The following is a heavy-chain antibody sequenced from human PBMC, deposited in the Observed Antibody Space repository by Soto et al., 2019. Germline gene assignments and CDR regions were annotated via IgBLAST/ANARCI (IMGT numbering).Heavy chain of an antibody. CDR2: IYHSGST. CDR1: GGSISSSNW. CDR3: ARKGGLITMVRGFDY. D-gene: IGHD3-10*01. V-gene: IGHV4-4*02. Sequence: QVQLQESGPGLVKPSGTLSLTCAVSGGSISSSNWWSWVRQPPGKGLEWIGEIYHSGSTNYNPSLKSRVTIPVDKSKTPCSLKLSSVTAADTAVYYCARKGGLITMVRGFDYWGQGTLVTVSS. J-gene: IGHJ4*02.